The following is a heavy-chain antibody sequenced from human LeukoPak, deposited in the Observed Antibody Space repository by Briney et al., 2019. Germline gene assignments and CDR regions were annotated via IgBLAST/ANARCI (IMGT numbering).Heavy chain of an antibody. J-gene: IGHJ4*02. V-gene: IGHV5-51*01. Sequence: GEPLKISCNGSGYSCTNYWIGWVRQMPGKALEWMGIIYPGDSETRYIPSLQGQDIISADKSITTSYPQWSRRDGHTTAMYYCARRSRTTWRNFDYWGEGTLVTVSS. D-gene: IGHD1/OR15-1a*01. CDR1: GYSCTNYW. CDR3: ARRSRTTWRNFDY. CDR2: IYPGDSET.